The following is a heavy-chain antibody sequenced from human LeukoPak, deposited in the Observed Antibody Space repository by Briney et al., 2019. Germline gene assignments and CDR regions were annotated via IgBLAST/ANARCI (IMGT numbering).Heavy chain of an antibody. V-gene: IGHV1-69*13. CDR1: GGTFSIYA. CDR2: IIPIFGTA. J-gene: IGHJ4*02. Sequence: ASVTVSCKASGGTFSIYAISWVRQAPGQGLEWMGGIIPIFGTANYAQKFQGRVTITADESTSTAYMEVSSLRSEDTAVYYCARTPSFARSHFDYWGQGTLVTVSS. CDR3: ARTPSFARSHFDY. D-gene: IGHD1-14*01.